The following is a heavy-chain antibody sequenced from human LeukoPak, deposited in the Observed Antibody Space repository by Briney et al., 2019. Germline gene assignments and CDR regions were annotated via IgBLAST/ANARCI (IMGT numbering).Heavy chain of an antibody. V-gene: IGHV3-23*01. Sequence: PGGSLRLSCAASGFSFNIYGMGWVRQAPGKGLEWVSDIRSSGVSADYADSVKGRFTISRDNSKNMLFLQMNSLRAEDTAVYYCVKDKSPRGYDYGRFDYWGQGTLVTVSS. CDR3: VKDKSPRGYDYGRFDY. D-gene: IGHD5-12*01. CDR1: GFSFNIYG. J-gene: IGHJ4*02. CDR2: IRSSGVSA.